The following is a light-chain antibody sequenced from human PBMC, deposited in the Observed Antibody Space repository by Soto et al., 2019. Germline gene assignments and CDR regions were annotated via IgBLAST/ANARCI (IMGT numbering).Light chain of an antibody. CDR2: AAS. CDR1: QSISSY. Sequence: DIQLIQSPSFLYHPVGDIVTITCRASQSISSYLNWYQQKPGKAPKLLIYAASSLQSGVPSRFSGSGSGTDFTLTISSLQPEDFATYYCQQSYSTPRTFGGGTKVAI. J-gene: IGKJ4*01. CDR3: QQSYSTPRT. V-gene: IGKV1-39*01.